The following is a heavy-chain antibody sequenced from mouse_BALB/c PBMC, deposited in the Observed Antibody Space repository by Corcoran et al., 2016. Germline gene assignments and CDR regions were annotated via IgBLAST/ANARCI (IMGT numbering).Heavy chain of an antibody. V-gene: IGHV1-26*01. CDR2: INPYNGAT. CDR3: ARGALLRYFDY. CDR1: GYSFTGYY. Sequence: EVQLQQSGPELVKPGASVKISCKASGYSFTGYYMHCVKQSHVKSLEWIGRINPYNGATSYNQNFKDKASLTVDKSSSTAYKELHSLTSEDSAVYYCARGALLRYFDYWGQGTTLTVSS. J-gene: IGHJ2*01. D-gene: IGHD1-1*01.